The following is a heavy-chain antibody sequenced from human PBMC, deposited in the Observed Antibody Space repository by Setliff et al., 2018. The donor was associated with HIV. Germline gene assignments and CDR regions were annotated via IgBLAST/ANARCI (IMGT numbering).Heavy chain of an antibody. D-gene: IGHD3-10*01. CDR2: TYTSVT. CDR1: GGSISSYY. V-gene: IGHV4-4*08. J-gene: IGHJ4*02. CDR3: ARSKGGGSGSFSY. Sequence: SETLSLTCTVSGGSISSYYWSRIRQPPGKGLEWIGYTYTSVTNYKPSLKSRVTISIDTSKNQFSLKLTSVTAADTAIYSCARSKGGGSGSFSYWGQGTLVTVSS.